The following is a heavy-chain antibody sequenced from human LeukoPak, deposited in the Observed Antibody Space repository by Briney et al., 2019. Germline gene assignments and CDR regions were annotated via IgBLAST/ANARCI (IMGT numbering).Heavy chain of an antibody. V-gene: IGHV4-34*01. Sequence: PPETLSLTCAVYGGSLSGYYWSWIRQSPGKGLEWIGEVSHRGRTNYNASLKSRVTISVDTSKNQFSLKLSYVTAADTAVYHCAREMATDRGGFDYWGQGILVTVSS. D-gene: IGHD5-24*01. CDR1: GGSLSGYY. J-gene: IGHJ4*02. CDR2: VSHRGRT. CDR3: AREMATDRGGFDY.